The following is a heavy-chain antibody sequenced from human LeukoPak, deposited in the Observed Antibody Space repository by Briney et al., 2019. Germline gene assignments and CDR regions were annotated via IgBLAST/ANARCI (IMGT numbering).Heavy chain of an antibody. V-gene: IGHV3-23*01. CDR1: GFTFSSYA. Sequence: GGSLRLSCAASGFTFSSYAMSWVRQAPGKGLEWVSAISGSGGSTYYADSVKGRFTISRDNSKNTLYLQMISLRAEDTAVYYCAKDTYYCDSITWGQGTLVTVSS. D-gene: IGHD3-22*01. J-gene: IGHJ5*02. CDR2: ISGSGGST. CDR3: AKDTYYCDSIT.